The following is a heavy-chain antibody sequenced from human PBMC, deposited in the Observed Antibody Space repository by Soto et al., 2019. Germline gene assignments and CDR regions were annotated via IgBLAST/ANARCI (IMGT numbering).Heavy chain of an antibody. Sequence: SETLSLTCNVSGDSMISYYWSWIRQSPGKGLEWIGYSYYSGTTDYNPSLNSRATISVDKSKNQFSLKLKSVTAADTAVYYCATLPPRIVVVLLPIPSWGQGTLVPVSS. CDR3: ATLPPRIVVVLLPIPS. D-gene: IGHD2-15*01. CDR1: GDSMISYY. J-gene: IGHJ4*02. V-gene: IGHV4-59*12. CDR2: SYYSGTT.